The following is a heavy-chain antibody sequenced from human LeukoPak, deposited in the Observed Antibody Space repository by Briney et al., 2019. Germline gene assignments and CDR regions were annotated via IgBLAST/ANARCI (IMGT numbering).Heavy chain of an antibody. D-gene: IGHD2-21*01. CDR3: ARDRFRSNWFDP. CDR1: GGSISYYY. V-gene: IGHV4-4*07. CDR2: IYNSGST. Sequence: SETLSLTCTVSGGSISYYYWSWIRQPAGKGLEWIGRIYNSGSTNYNPSLKSRVTMSVDTSKNQFSLKLSSVTAADTAVYYCARDRFRSNWFDPWGQGTLVTVSS. J-gene: IGHJ5*02.